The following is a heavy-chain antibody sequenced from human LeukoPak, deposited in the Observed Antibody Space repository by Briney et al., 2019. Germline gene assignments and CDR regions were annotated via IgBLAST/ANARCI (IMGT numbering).Heavy chain of an antibody. CDR3: ARVPLEFKTATHFDY. Sequence: SETLSLTCTTSGGSINSDCWSWIRQPPGKGLEWIVYICYTGSINYNPSLESRVTISLDTSKNQFSLKLSSVTAADTAVYYCARVPLEFKTATHFDYWGQGTLVTVSS. V-gene: IGHV4-59*01. D-gene: IGHD5-24*01. J-gene: IGHJ4*02. CDR2: ICYTGSI. CDR1: GGSINSDC.